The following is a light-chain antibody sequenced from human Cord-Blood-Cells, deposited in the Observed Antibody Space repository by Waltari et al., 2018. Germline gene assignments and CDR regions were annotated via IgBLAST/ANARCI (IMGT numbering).Light chain of an antibody. J-gene: IGKJ2*01. CDR1: QSVSSSY. CDR3: QQDGSSPYT. CDR2: GAS. Sequence: EIVLTQSRGTLSLSPGERATISCRASQSVSSSYLAWYQQKPGQAPRLLIYGASSRATGIPDRFSSSGSGTDCTLTISRLEPEDSAVYYCQQDGSSPYTFGQGTKLESK. V-gene: IGKV3-20*01.